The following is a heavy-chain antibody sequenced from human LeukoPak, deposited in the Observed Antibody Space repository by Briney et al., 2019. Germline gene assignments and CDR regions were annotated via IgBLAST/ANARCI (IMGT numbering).Heavy chain of an antibody. CDR1: GDSISSGDYS. V-gene: IGHV4-30-2*01. J-gene: IGHJ5*02. CDR2: IFHSGHS. CDR3: ARELWFVNAPGSWLDP. Sequence: PSQTLSLTCAVSGDSISSGDYSWSWIRQLSGKGLEWIGYIFHSGHSYYNPSLKSRVTISVDRSKNQFSLRLTSVTAADTAIYYCARELWFVNAPGSWLDPWGQGTQVTVSS. D-gene: IGHD3-10*01.